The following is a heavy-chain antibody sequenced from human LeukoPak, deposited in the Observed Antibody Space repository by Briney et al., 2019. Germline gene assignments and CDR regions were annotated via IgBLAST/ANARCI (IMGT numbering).Heavy chain of an antibody. CDR1: GYTFTGYY. V-gene: IGHV1-2*02. CDR3: ARDFGGLSGFSGYEDY. D-gene: IGHD5-12*01. Sequence: ASVKVSCKASGYTFTGYYMHWVRQAPGQGLEWMGWINPNSGGTNYAQKFQGRVTMTRDTSISTAYMELNSLSSDDTAVYYCARDFGGLSGFSGYEDYWGQGTLVTVSS. CDR2: INPNSGGT. J-gene: IGHJ1*01.